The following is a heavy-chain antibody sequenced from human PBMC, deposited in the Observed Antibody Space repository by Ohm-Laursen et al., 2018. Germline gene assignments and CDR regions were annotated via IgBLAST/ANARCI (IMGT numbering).Heavy chain of an antibody. CDR2: IYPGDSET. V-gene: IGHV5-51*01. CDR3: ARSFRPRSAIDY. CDR1: GYSFTTYW. J-gene: IGHJ4*02. Sequence: ESLRISCKGSGYSFTTYWIAWVRQMPGKGLEWMGIIYPGDSETRYSPSFQGQVTISADTSISTAYLQWSSLKASDTAMYYCARSFRPRSAIDYWGQGTLVTVSS. D-gene: IGHD3-10*01.